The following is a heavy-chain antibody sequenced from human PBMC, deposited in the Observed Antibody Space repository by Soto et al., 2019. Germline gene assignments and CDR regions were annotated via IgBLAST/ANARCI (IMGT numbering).Heavy chain of an antibody. Sequence: SETLSLTCTVSGGSVSSGSYYWSWIRQPPGKGLEWIGYIYYSGSTNYNPSLKSRVTISVDTSKNQFSLKLGSVTAADTAVYYCAGPLGGATYYYYGMDVWGQGTTVTVSS. CDR1: GGSVSSGSYY. CDR3: AGPLGGATYYYYGMDV. V-gene: IGHV4-61*01. D-gene: IGHD1-26*01. CDR2: IYYSGST. J-gene: IGHJ6*02.